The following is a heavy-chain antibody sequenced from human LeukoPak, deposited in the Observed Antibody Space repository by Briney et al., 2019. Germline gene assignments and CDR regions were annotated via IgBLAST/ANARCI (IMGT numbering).Heavy chain of an antibody. Sequence: KPSETLSLTCTVSGGPISNYYWSWIRQPPGRGLEWIGTIYYSGSTYYNPSLKSRVTISVDTSKNQFSLKLSSVTAADTAVYYCATSRDGYSHYFDYWGQGALVTVSS. J-gene: IGHJ4*02. D-gene: IGHD5-18*01. CDR2: IYYSGST. V-gene: IGHV4-59*04. CDR3: ATSRDGYSHYFDY. CDR1: GGPISNYY.